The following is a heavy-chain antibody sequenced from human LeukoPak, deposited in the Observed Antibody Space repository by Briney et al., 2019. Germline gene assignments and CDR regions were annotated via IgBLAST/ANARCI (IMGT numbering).Heavy chain of an antibody. D-gene: IGHD3-9*01. J-gene: IGHJ3*02. CDR3: ARDLRYFDWLGAFDI. V-gene: IGHV4-59*11. Sequence: SGTLSLTCTVSGGSISSHYWSWIRQPPGKGLEWIGYIYYSGSTNYNPSLKSRVTISVDTSKNQFSLKLSSVTAADTAVYYCARDLRYFDWLGAFDIWGQGTMVTVSS. CDR2: IYYSGST. CDR1: GGSISSHY.